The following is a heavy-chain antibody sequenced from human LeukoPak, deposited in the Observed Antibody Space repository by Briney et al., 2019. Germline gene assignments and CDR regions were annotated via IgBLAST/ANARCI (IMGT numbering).Heavy chain of an antibody. CDR2: ISSSGSTI. CDR3: ARQSAAAAYYYYYGMDV. V-gene: IGHV3-48*03. CDR1: GFTFSSYE. D-gene: IGHD6-13*01. J-gene: IGHJ6*02. Sequence: GGSLRLSCAASGFTFSSYEMNWVRQAPGKGLEWVSYISSSGSTIYYADSVKGRFTISRDNAKNSLYLQMNSLRAEDTAVYYCARQSAAAAYYYYYGMDVWGQGTTVTVPS.